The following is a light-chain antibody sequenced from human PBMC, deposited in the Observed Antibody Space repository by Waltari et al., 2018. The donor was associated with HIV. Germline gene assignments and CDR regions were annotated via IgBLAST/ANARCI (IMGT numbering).Light chain of an antibody. CDR3: AAWVDSLSVV. CDR1: SSNTGSTY. CDR2: RNN. Sequence: QSVLTQPPSASGTPGQRVTISCSASSSNTGSTYVYWYQQLPGTAPKLLIYRNNQRPSGVPDRFSGSKSGTSASLAISGLRSEDEADYYCAAWVDSLSVVFGGGTKLTVL. V-gene: IGLV1-47*01. J-gene: IGLJ2*01.